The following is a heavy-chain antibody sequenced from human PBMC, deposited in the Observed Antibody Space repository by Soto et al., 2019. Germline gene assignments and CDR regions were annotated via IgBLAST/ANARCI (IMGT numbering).Heavy chain of an antibody. Sequence: PGGSLRLSCAASGITFSSYAMHWVRQAPGKGLEWVAVTSYDGSKKYYADSVKGRFTISRDNSKNTLYLQMNSLRAEDTAVYYCASSDENLTGYYPHYYMDVWGKGTTVTVSS. CDR2: TSYDGSKK. J-gene: IGHJ6*03. D-gene: IGHD3-9*01. V-gene: IGHV3-30-3*01. CDR3: ASSDENLTGYYPHYYMDV. CDR1: GITFSSYA.